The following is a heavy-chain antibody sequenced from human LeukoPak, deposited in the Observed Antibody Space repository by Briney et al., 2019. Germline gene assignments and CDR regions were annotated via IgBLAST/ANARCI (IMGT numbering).Heavy chain of an antibody. V-gene: IGHV3-33*01. CDR2: IWYDGSNK. CDR1: GFTFSSYG. CDR3: ARVGLGVYGGDY. J-gene: IGHJ4*02. Sequence: GRSLRLSCAASGFTFSSYGMHWVRQAPGKGLEWVAVIWYDGSNKYYADSVKGRFTISRDNSKNTLYLQMNSLGAEDTAVYYCARVGLGVYGGDYWGQGALVTVSS. D-gene: IGHD3-16*01.